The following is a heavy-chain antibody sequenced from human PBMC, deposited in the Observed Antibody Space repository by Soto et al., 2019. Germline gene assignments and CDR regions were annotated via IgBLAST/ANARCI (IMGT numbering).Heavy chain of an antibody. CDR2: IYYSGST. D-gene: IGHD3-10*01. CDR1: GGSISSGGYY. Sequence: QVQLQESGPGLVKPSQTLSLTCTVSGGSISSGGYYWSWIGQHPGKGLEWIGYIYYSGSTYYNPSLKRRVTLSVDTSKSQFSLKLSSVTAVGSGVYYCAGASIVRGVIDCWGQVTLVTVSS. CDR3: AGASIVRGVIDC. J-gene: IGHJ4*02. V-gene: IGHV4-31*03.